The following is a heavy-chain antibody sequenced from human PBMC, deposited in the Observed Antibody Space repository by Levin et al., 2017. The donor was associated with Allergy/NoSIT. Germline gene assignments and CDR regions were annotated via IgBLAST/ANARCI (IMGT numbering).Heavy chain of an antibody. D-gene: IGHD4-17*01. CDR1: GGSFSGYY. J-gene: IGHJ4*02. Sequence: KASETLSLTCAVYGGSFSGYYWSWIRQPPGKGLEWIGEINHSGSTNYNPSLKSRVTISVDTSKNQFSLKLSSVTAADTAVYYCARGLYGDYVGWDYWGQGTLVTVSS. CDR2: INHSGST. V-gene: IGHV4-34*01. CDR3: ARGLYGDYVGWDY.